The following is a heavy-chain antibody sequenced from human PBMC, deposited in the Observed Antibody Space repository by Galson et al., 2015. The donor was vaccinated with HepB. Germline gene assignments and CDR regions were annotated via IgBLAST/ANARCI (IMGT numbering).Heavy chain of an antibody. V-gene: IGHV1-2*02. Sequence: SCKASGYSLSDHNIHWVRQAPGQGLEWMGWISPKYGGTKNAQKFQGRVTMTRDTSISTAYMELSSLGSDDTAVCYCTRGGGRYHVDYWGQGTLVTVSS. CDR1: GYSLSDHN. CDR3: TRGGGRYHVDY. CDR2: ISPKYGGT. J-gene: IGHJ4*02. D-gene: IGHD2-15*01.